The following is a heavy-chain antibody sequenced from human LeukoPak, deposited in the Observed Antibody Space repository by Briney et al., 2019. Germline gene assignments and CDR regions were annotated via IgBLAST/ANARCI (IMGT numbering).Heavy chain of an antibody. CDR1: GGSISSYY. CDR2: IYYSGST. V-gene: IGHV4-59*08. D-gene: IGHD3-3*01. J-gene: IGHJ6*02. CDR3: ARRGLRFNYGMDV. Sequence: SETLSLTCSVSGGSISSYYWSWIRQPPGKGLEWIEYIYYSGSTNYNPSLKSRVTISVDTSKNQFSLKLSSVTAADTAVYYCARRGLRFNYGMDVWGQGTTVTVSS.